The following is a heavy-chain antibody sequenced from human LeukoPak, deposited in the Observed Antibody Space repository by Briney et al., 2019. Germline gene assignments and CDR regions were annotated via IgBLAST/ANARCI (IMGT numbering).Heavy chain of an antibody. D-gene: IGHD3-9*01. Sequence: GGSLRLSCAPSRFSFTDYPMNWVRQAPGKGLEWISNIRTTAEGAKYAYYADSVKGRVTISRDDGKNTLYLHMNSLRDDDTAVYYCATDQRYAFDYWGQGILVTVSS. J-gene: IGHJ4*02. CDR3: ATDQRYAFDY. CDR1: RFSFTDYP. CDR2: IRTTAEGAKYA. V-gene: IGHV3-48*02.